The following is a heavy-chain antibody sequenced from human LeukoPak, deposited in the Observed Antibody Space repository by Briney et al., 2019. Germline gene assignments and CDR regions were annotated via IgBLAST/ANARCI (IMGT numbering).Heavy chain of an antibody. Sequence: GGSLRLSCAASGFTFSSYGMTWVRQAPGKGLEWVAAFSGVGSGTYYADSVKGRFSISRDNSKNSLYLQMNSLRAEDTAVYYCARVYDSSGYYPSVFDYWGQGTLVTVSS. CDR3: ARVYDSSGYYPSVFDY. D-gene: IGHD3-22*01. V-gene: IGHV3-21*01. CDR2: FSGVGSGT. CDR1: GFTFSSYG. J-gene: IGHJ4*02.